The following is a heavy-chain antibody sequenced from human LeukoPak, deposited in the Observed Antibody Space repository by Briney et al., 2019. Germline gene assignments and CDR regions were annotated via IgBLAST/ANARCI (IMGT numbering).Heavy chain of an antibody. Sequence: GGSLRLSCEASGFIFSSYGMSWVRQAPGKGLEWVSTMSGNGASTFYVDSVKGRFTVSRDNSKNTLYLQMNSLRAEDTAVYYCAKGQDTYGHPFDYWGQGTLVTVSS. CDR3: AKGQDTYGHPFDY. CDR2: MSGNGAST. CDR1: GFIFSSYG. V-gene: IGHV3-23*01. D-gene: IGHD5-18*01. J-gene: IGHJ4*02.